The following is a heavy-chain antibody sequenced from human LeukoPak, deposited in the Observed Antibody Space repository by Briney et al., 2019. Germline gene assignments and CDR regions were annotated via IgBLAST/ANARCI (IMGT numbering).Heavy chain of an antibody. Sequence: GGSLRLSCAASGFTVSSNYMSWVRQAPGKGLEWVSVIYSGGSTYYADSVKGRFTISRDNSKNTLHLQMNSLRAEDTAVYYCARGDGYTSYYFDYWGQGTLVTVSS. D-gene: IGHD5-24*01. CDR2: IYSGGST. CDR1: GFTVSSNY. CDR3: ARGDGYTSYYFDY. V-gene: IGHV3-66*01. J-gene: IGHJ4*02.